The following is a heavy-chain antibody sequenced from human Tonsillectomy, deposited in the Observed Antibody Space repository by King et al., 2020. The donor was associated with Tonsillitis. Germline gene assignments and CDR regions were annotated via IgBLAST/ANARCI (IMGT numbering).Heavy chain of an antibody. CDR1: GGSISSSSYY. Sequence: LQLQESGPGLVKSSETLSLTCTVSGGSISSSSYYWGWIRQPPGKGLEWIGNIYYTGSTSYNPSLKSRVIISVDTSKNQFSLKLSSVTAADTAVYYCARSPVFYGDNHFDYWGQGTLVPVSS. J-gene: IGHJ4*02. CDR3: ARSPVFYGDNHFDY. D-gene: IGHD4-17*01. V-gene: IGHV4-39*01. CDR2: IYYTGST.